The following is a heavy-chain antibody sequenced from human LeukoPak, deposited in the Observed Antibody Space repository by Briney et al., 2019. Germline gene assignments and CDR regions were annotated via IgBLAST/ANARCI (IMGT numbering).Heavy chain of an antibody. CDR3: ARFPRSSSTTDY. D-gene: IGHD6-6*01. CDR1: GYRFTTYW. J-gene: IGHJ4*02. V-gene: IGHV5-10-1*01. Sequence: GESLRISCKGSGYRFTTYWIIWGRQTPGKSLEGMGKMEPIDSYTNYRPSFPGHVTIAIDKSTSTASLQWPRLQASDTAMYYCARFPRSSSTTDYWGQGTLVTVSS. CDR2: MEPIDSYT.